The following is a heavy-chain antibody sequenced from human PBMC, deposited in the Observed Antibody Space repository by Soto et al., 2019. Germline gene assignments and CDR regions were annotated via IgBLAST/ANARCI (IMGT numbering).Heavy chain of an antibody. V-gene: IGHV4-34*01. J-gene: IGHJ5*02. CDR2: INHSGST. Sequence: SETLSLTCAVYGGSFSGYYWSWIRQPPGKGLEWIGEINHSGSTNYNPSLKSRVTISVDTSKNQFSLKLSSVTAADTAVYYCARGSRPNWFDPWGQGTLVTVSS. CDR3: ARGSRPNWFDP. D-gene: IGHD2-2*01. CDR1: GGSFSGYY.